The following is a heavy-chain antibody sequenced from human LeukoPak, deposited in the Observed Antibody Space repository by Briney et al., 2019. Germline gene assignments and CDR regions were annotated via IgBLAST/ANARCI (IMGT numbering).Heavy chain of an antibody. CDR1: GFTVSSYA. CDR3: ARRCYSNYDNNFDY. J-gene: IGHJ4*02. V-gene: IGHV3-23*01. D-gene: IGHD4-11*01. CDR2: ITGSGDTT. Sequence: PGGSLRLSCAASGFTVSSYAMSWVRQAPGKGLEWVSAITGSGDTTYYADSVKGRFTISRDNSKNTLYLQMNSLRAEDTAVYYCARRCYSNYDNNFDYWGQGTLVTVSS.